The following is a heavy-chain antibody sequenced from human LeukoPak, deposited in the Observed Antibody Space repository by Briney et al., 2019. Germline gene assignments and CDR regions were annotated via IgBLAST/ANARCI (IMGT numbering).Heavy chain of an antibody. CDR1: GFTFSSYS. J-gene: IGHJ4*02. V-gene: IGHV3-21*04. CDR3: AKDTMSGGVSGSYDY. Sequence: GGSLRLSCAASGFTFSSYSMNWVRQAPGKGLEWVSSISSSSSYIYYADSVKGRFTISRDNAKNSLYLQMNSLRAEDTALYYCAKDTMSGGVSGSYDYWGQGTLVTVSS. CDR2: ISSSSSYI. D-gene: IGHD1-26*01.